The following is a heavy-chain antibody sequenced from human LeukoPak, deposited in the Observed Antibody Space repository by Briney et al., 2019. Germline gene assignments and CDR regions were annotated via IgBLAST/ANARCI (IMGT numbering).Heavy chain of an antibody. CDR1: GGSISSYY. V-gene: IGHV4-59*12. D-gene: IGHD3-10*01. CDR3: ARDYRVRGVIFLYYFDY. Sequence: SETLSLTCTVSGGSISSYYWSWIRQPPGKGLEWIGYIYYSGSTNYNPSLKSRVTISVDTSKNQFSLKLSSVTAADTAVYYCARDYRVRGVIFLYYFDYWGQGTLVTVSS. CDR2: IYYSGST. J-gene: IGHJ4*02.